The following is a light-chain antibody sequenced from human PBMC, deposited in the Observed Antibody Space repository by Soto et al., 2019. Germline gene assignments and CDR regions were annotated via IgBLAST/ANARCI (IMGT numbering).Light chain of an antibody. J-gene: IGKJ5*01. Sequence: EIVMTQAPATPSLSSGETASLSRRASQSAGNFLAWYQQKPGQAPRLLIYYISTRATGIPARFSGSGSGTEFTLTINSLQSEDSAVYYCQQHNQWPITFGQGTRLEIK. CDR1: QSAGNF. CDR2: YIS. V-gene: IGKV3D-15*01. CDR3: QQHNQWPIT.